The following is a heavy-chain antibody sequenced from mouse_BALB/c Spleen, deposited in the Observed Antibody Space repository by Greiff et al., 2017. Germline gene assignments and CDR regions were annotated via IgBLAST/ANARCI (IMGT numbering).Heavy chain of an antibody. CDR3: ARDGITTDYYAMDY. V-gene: IGHV5-4*02. D-gene: IGHD1-1*01. CDR1: GFTFSDYY. CDR2: ISDGGSYT. Sequence: EVQRVESGGGLVKPGGSLKLSCAASGFTFSDYYMYWVRQTPEKRLEWVATISDGGSYTYYPDSVKGRFTISRDNAKNNLYLQMSSLKSEDTAMYYCARDGITTDYYAMDYWGQGTSVTVSS. J-gene: IGHJ4*01.